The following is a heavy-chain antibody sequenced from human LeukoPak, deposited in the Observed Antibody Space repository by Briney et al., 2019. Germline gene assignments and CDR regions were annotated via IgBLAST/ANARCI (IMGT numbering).Heavy chain of an antibody. CDR3: ARGDSSGYLNYFDY. Sequence: ASVEVSCKASGYTFTGYYMHWVRQAPGQGLEWMGRINPNSGGTNYAQKFQGRVTMTRDTSISTAYMELSRLRSDDTAVYYCARGDSSGYLNYFDYWGQGTLVTVSS. V-gene: IGHV1-2*06. D-gene: IGHD3-22*01. CDR2: INPNSGGT. CDR1: GYTFTGYY. J-gene: IGHJ4*02.